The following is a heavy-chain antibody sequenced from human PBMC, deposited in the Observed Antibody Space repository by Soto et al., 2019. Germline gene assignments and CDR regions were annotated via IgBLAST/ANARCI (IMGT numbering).Heavy chain of an antibody. J-gene: IGHJ4*02. D-gene: IGHD3-16*01. Sequence: VQLVESGGGVVQPGRSLRLSCAASGLTFSSYGMHWVRQAPGAGLEWGALISYDGTVKAYADSVRGRFAISRDNSKNTFYLQMNSLRAEDTATYYCAKENYAVEQVPLDYWGQGILVTVSS. CDR1: GLTFSSYG. CDR2: ISYDGTVK. CDR3: AKENYAVEQVPLDY. V-gene: IGHV3-30*18.